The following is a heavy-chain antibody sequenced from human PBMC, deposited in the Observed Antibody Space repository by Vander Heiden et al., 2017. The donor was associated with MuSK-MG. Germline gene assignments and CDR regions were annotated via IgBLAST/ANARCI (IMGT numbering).Heavy chain of an antibody. CDR1: GYTLTELS. J-gene: IGHJ5*02. V-gene: IGHV1-24*01. CDR2: FDPEDGET. D-gene: IGHD4-17*01. CDR3: ATVLYGDFEPGGLYKFDP. Sequence: QSGAEVKKPGALVKVSCKVSGYTLTELSMHWVRQAPGKGLEWMGGFDPEDGETIYAQKFQGRVTMTEDTSTDTAYMELSSLRSEDTAVYYCATVLYGDFEPGGLYKFDPWGQGTLVTVSS.